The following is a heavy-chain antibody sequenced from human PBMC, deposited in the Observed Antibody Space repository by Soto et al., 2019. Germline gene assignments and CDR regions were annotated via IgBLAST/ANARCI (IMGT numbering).Heavy chain of an antibody. Sequence: ASVKVSCKASGYTFTSYAMHWVRQAPGQRLEWMGWINAGNGNTKYSQKFQGRVTITRDTSASTAYMELSSLRSEDTAVYYCARSPQQGRMVYAGNWFDPWGQGTLVTVSS. CDR1: GYTFTSYA. V-gene: IGHV1-3*01. D-gene: IGHD2-8*01. CDR2: INAGNGNT. J-gene: IGHJ5*02. CDR3: ARSPQQGRMVYAGNWFDP.